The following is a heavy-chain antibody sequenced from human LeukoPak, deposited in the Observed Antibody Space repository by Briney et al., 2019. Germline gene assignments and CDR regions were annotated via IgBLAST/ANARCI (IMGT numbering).Heavy chain of an antibody. CDR1: GFTFSSYM. D-gene: IGHD1-1*01. J-gene: IGHJ4*02. V-gene: IGHV3-21*01. CDR3: ARSLTTLTYEGY. CDR2: INSGSTYT. Sequence: GGSLRLSCAASGFTFSSYMMNWVRQAQGKGLEWFSSINSGSTYTYYTESVKGRFTVSRDNAKNSLFLQMNSLRAEDTAIYYCARSLTTLTYEGYWGQGTLVTVSS.